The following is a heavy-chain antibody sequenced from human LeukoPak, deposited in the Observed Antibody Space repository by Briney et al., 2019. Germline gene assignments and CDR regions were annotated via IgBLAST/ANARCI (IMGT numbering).Heavy chain of an antibody. Sequence: GESLKISCKGSGYSFTSYWIGWVRQMPGTGLEWMGIIYPGDSDARYSQSLQGQVTISIDKYITTTYLQWSSLKASDAAMYYCARHSTYYYYMDVWGKGTTVTVSS. CDR3: ARHSTYYYYMDV. J-gene: IGHJ6*03. CDR1: GYSFTSYW. V-gene: IGHV5-51*01. CDR2: IYPGDSDA.